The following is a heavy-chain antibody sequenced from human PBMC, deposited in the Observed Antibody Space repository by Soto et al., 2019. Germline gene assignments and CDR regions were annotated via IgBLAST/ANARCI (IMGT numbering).Heavy chain of an antibody. J-gene: IGHJ6*02. CDR3: ARSEEDSDYYYYGLDV. CDR2: TYYRSRWYS. Sequence: SQTLSLTCVISGDSVSSSSVAWNWVRQSPSRGLEWLGRTYYRSRWYSDFAVSVRGRIVINADTSKNQFSLQLNSVTPEDTAVYFCARSEEDSDYYYYGLDVWGQGTTVTVSS. D-gene: IGHD2-15*01. V-gene: IGHV6-1*01. CDR1: GDSVSSSSVA.